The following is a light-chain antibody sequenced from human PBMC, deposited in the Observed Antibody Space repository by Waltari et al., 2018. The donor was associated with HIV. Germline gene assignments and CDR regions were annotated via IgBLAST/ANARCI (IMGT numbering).Light chain of an antibody. Sequence: SFELTQPPSVSVSPGQTASITCSGDQLGNKYTCWYQQKPGQSPVLVIYQDDKRPSGIPERFSGSNSGNTAALTISGTQALDEADYFCQTWDSSTVLFGGGTKLTVL. J-gene: IGLJ2*01. CDR2: QDD. V-gene: IGLV3-1*01. CDR1: QLGNKY. CDR3: QTWDSSTVL.